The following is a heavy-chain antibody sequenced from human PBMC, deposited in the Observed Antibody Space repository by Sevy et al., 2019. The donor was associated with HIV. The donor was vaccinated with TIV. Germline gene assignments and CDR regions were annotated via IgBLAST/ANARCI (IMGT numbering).Heavy chain of an antibody. D-gene: IGHD6-19*01. CDR3: AKASSERQWLTGLDDY. Sequence: GGSLRLSCAASGFTFSSYAMSWVRQAPGKGLEWVSAISGSGGSTYYADSVKGRFTISRANSKNTLYLQMNSLRAEDTAVYYCAKASSERQWLTGLDDYWGQGTLVTVSS. J-gene: IGHJ4*02. V-gene: IGHV3-23*01. CDR1: GFTFSSYA. CDR2: ISGSGGST.